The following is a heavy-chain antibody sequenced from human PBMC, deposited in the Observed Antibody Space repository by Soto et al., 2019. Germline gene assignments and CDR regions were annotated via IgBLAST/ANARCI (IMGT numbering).Heavy chain of an antibody. CDR2: IIPIFGTA. CDR3: ARRIAARPYYYYGMDV. J-gene: IGHJ6*02. D-gene: IGHD6-6*01. CDR1: GGTFSSYA. Sequence: ASVKLSCKASGGTFSSYAISWLRQAPGQGLEWMGGIIPIFGTANYAQKFQGGVTITADESTSTAYMDLSSLRSEDTAVYYCARRIAARPYYYYGMDVWGQGTTVTVSS. V-gene: IGHV1-69*13.